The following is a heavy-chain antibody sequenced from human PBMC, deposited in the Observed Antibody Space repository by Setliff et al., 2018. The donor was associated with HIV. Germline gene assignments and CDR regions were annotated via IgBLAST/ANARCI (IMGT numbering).Heavy chain of an antibody. CDR2: IYVSDSDI. V-gene: IGHV5-51*01. D-gene: IGHD3-9*01. CDR3: TKGGGLNFRYHDWFVKI. J-gene: IGHJ4*03. CDR1: GDKFPNYY. Sequence: GESLKISCKDSGDKFPNYYLGWVRQMPGKGLEWIGVIYVSDSDIRYSPSFQGQVTISADKSTNTAYLQLNSLRASDTAIYYCTKGGGLNFRYHDWFVKIWGQGTLVTVSS.